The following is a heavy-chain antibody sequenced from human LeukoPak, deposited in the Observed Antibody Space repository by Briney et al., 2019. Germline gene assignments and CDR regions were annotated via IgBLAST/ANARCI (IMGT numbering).Heavy chain of an antibody. CDR1: GXSVSANRAS. J-gene: IGHJ5*02. D-gene: IGHD3-10*01. V-gene: IGHV6-1*01. Sequence: SQTLSLTCAISGXSVSANRASWNWIRQSPSRGLEWLGRTYYRTKWYDDYWLAVRGRGTIRQDTSKKQFSLHLNSVTPEDTAVYCARGGSGSVVSLFDPWGQGTLVTVSS. CDR3: ARGGSGSVVSLFDP. CDR2: TYYRTKWYD.